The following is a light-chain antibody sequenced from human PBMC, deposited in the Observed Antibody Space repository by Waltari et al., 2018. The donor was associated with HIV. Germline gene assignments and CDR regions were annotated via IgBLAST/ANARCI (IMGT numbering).Light chain of an antibody. CDR3: LVSYSGARV. V-gene: IGLV7-46*01. CDR1: TGAVTSGHY. CDR2: DTN. J-gene: IGLJ2*01. Sequence: QAVVTQEPSLTVSPGGTVPLTCGSSTGAVTSGHYPYWFQQKPGQAPRTLIYDTNNKHSWTPARFSASLLGGKAALTLSGAQPEDEAEYYCLVSYSGARVFGGGTKLTVL.